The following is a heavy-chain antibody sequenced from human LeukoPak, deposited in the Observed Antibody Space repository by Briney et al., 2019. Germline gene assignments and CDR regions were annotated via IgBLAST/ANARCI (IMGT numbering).Heavy chain of an antibody. CDR3: ARDTSGEYSD. D-gene: IGHD3-10*01. V-gene: IGHV3-30*04. Sequence: RTGGPLRLSCAASGFIFSNYAMHWVRQAPAKGLAWVAVISCDGSNKYFANSVNGRFTISRDKSKNTLYLQMNSLRAEDTAVYDCARDTSGEYSDWGQGTLVTVSS. J-gene: IGHJ4*02. CDR2: ISCDGSNK. CDR1: GFIFSNYA.